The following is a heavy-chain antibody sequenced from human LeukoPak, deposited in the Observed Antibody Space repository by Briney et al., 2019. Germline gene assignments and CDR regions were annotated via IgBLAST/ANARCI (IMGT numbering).Heavy chain of an antibody. CDR1: GFTFSSSG. D-gene: IGHD1-26*01. V-gene: IGHV3-30*02. J-gene: IGHJ4*02. Sequence: PGGSLRLSCAASGFTFSSSGMHWVRQAPGKGLERVSYIRYDGGNKHYADSVKGRFTVSRDNSENTLYLQMNSLRPEDTAVYYWTKPASGTARERFEYWGQGTLVTVSS. CDR3: TKPASGTARERFEY. CDR2: IRYDGGNK.